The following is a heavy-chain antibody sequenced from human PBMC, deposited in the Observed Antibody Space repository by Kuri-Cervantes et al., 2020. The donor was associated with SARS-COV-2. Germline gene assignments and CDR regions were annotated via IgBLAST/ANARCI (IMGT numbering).Heavy chain of an antibody. CDR3: ARVEEYGDSYYYYYGMNV. CDR2: IIPIFGTA. CDR1: GGTFSSYA. D-gene: IGHD4-17*01. V-gene: IGHV1-69*13. J-gene: IGHJ6*02. Sequence: SVKVSCKASGGTFSSYAISWVRQAPGQGLEWMGGIIPIFGTANYAQKFQGRVTITADESTSTAYMELSSLRSEDTAVYYCARVEEYGDSYYYYYGMNVWGQGTTVTVSS.